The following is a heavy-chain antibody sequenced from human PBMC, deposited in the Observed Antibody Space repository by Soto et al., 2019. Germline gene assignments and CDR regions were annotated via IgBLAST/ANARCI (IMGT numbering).Heavy chain of an antibody. J-gene: IGHJ6*02. D-gene: IGHD3-10*01. CDR1: GGSISSSNW. V-gene: IGHV4-4*02. Sequence: SETLSLTCAVSGGSISSSNWWSWVRQPPGKGLEWIGEIYHSGSTNYNPSLKSRVTISVDKSKNQFSLKLSSVTAADTAVYYCARSGFTMEPYGTDVWGQGTTVTVSS. CDR2: IYHSGST. CDR3: ARSGFTMEPYGTDV.